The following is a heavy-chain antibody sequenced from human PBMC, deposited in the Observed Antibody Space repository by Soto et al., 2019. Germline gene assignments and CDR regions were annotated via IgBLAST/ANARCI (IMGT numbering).Heavy chain of an antibody. CDR2: IYYSGST. CDR3: AIDGGEAGTPFYYYCCAMAA. CDR1: GGSISSYY. D-gene: IGHD6-13*01. V-gene: IGHV4-59*01. J-gene: IGHJ6*04. Sequence: PSESLSLTSTVSGGSISSYYWSWIRQPPGKGLEWIGYIYYSGSTNYNPSLKSRVTISVDTSKNQFSLKLSSVTAADTAVYYCAIDGGEAGTPFYYYCCAMAARAKETT.